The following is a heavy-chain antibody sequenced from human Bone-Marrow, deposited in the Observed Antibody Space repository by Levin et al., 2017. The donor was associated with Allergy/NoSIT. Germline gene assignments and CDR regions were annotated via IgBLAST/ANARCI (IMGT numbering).Heavy chain of an antibody. Sequence: KLSGPTLVKPPQTLTLTCTFSGFSLTPSGVGVGWILQPPGKALECLALIYWDDDKRYSPSLKSRLTITKDTSKNQVVLTMTNMDPADTATYYCAHRLRTTTTNWYHGYFDYWGQGTLVTVSS. D-gene: IGHD1-1*01. J-gene: IGHJ4*02. CDR2: IYWDDDK. CDR3: AHRLRTTTTNWYHGYFDY. V-gene: IGHV2-5*02. CDR1: GFSLTPSGVG.